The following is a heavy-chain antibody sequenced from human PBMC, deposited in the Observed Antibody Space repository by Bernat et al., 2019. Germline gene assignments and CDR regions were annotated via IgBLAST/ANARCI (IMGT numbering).Heavy chain of an antibody. D-gene: IGHD6-25*01. J-gene: IGHJ4*02. V-gene: IGHV3-23*01. CDR2: ITGSGGST. CDR3: TRLAVAAGKEVIDY. CDR1: GFTFSSYS. Sequence: EVQLLESGGGLVQPGGSLRLSCAASGFTFSSYSLSWVRQAPGKGLEWVSGITGSGGSTYYAESVKGRFTISRDNSNNTLYLQMNSLRTEDTAMYYCTRLAVAAGKEVIDYWGQGTLVTVSS.